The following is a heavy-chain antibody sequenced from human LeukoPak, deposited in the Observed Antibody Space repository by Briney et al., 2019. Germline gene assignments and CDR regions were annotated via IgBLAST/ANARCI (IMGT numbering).Heavy chain of an antibody. Sequence: ASVKVSCKASGYTFTSYYMHWVRQAPGQGLEWMGMINPRGGSTSYAQKFQGRVTMTRDMSTSTVYMELRSLRSDDTAVYYCAREERGPYYYYYMGVWGKGTTVTVSS. CDR1: GYTFTSYY. CDR2: INPRGGST. CDR3: AREERGPYYYYYMGV. V-gene: IGHV1-46*01. J-gene: IGHJ6*03.